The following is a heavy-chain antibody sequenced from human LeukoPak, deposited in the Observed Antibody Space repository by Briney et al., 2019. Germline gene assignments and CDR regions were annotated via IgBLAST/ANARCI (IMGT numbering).Heavy chain of an antibody. D-gene: IGHD2-2*01. V-gene: IGHV1-18*01. Sequence: ASVKVSCKASGYTFTSYGISWVRQAPGQGLEWMGWISAYNGNTNYAQELQGRVTMTTDTSTSTAYMELRSLRSDDTAVYYCARKYCSSTSCYELYVGYFGYWGQGTLVTVSS. CDR1: GYTFTSYG. CDR2: ISAYNGNT. J-gene: IGHJ4*02. CDR3: ARKYCSSTSCYELYVGYFGY.